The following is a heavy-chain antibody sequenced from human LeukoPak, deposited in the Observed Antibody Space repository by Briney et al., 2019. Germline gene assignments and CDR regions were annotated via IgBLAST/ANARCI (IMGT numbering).Heavy chain of an antibody. CDR1: GGSFSGYY. J-gene: IGHJ5*02. CDR2: IYTSGST. V-gene: IGHV4-59*10. Sequence: SETLSLTCAVYGGSFSGYYWGWIRQPAGKGREWIGRIYTSGSTNYNPSLKSRVTMSVDTSKNQFSLKLSSVTAADTAVYYCARVIGCSSTSCYTVWFDPWGQGTLVTVSS. D-gene: IGHD2-2*02. CDR3: ARVIGCSSTSCYTVWFDP.